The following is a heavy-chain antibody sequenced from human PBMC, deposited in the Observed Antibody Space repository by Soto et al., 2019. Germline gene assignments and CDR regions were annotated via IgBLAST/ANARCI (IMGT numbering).Heavy chain of an antibody. J-gene: IGHJ4*02. CDR1: GFNFDDYA. D-gene: IGHD5-12*01. CDR2: ISWEGGSI. CDR3: AKDHDEDFGYDLDYFNH. Sequence: EVQLVESGGGLVQPGRSLRLSCAASGFNFDDYAMHWVRQVPGKGLEWVSGISWEGGSIGYADSVKGRFTISRDNAKNSLYLEMNSLRSEDTALYYCAKDHDEDFGYDLDYFNHWGQGTLVTVSS. V-gene: IGHV3-9*01.